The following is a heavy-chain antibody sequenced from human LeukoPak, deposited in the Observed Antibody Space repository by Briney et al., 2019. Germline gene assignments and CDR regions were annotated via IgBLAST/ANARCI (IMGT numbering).Heavy chain of an antibody. J-gene: IGHJ4*02. CDR1: GGSISSGGYY. CDR2: IYYSGST. D-gene: IGHD6-6*01. V-gene: IGHV4-31*03. CDR3: ARDQSMAHFDY. Sequence: SETLSLTCTVSGGSISSGGYYWSWIRQHPGKGLEWIGYIYYSGSTYYNPSLKSRVTISVDTSKNQFSLKLSSVTAADTAVYYCARDQSMAHFDYWGQGTLVTVSS.